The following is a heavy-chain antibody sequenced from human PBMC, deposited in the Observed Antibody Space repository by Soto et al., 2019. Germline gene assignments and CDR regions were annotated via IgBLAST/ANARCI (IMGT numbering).Heavy chain of an antibody. D-gene: IGHD6-13*01. Sequence: SETLSLTCIVSGDSINSTSYYWGWIRQPPGQGLEWIASIYFSGSTYNNPSLKSRLTVSVDTSKSQFSLKLSSVTAADTALYYCARQRIVAAGTFVDYWGQGSLVTVSS. CDR3: ARQRIVAAGTFVDY. CDR2: IYFSGST. V-gene: IGHV4-39*01. CDR1: GDSINSTSYY. J-gene: IGHJ4*02.